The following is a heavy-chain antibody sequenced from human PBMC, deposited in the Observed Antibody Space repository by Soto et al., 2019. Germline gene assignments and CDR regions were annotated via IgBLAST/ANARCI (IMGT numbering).Heavy chain of an antibody. J-gene: IGHJ5*02. V-gene: IGHV3-21*01. Sequence: PGGSLRLSGAAAGFTFSSYSRNWDRQAPVKGLGWVSSISSSSIYIYYADSVKGRFTISRDNANNSPYVQMNSQRAEDTAVYFCARDRVPDGIAARPPVSWVQGTLVTVSS. CDR3: ARDRVPDGIAARPPVS. D-gene: IGHD6-6*01. CDR1: GFTFSSYS. CDR2: ISSSSIYI.